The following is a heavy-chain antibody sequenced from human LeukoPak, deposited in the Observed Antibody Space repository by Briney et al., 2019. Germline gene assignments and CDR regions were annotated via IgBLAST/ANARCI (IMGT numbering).Heavy chain of an antibody. Sequence: SSYWMSWVRQPPGKGLEWIGSTYYSGSTYYNPSLKSRVTISVDTSKNQFSLKLSSVTAADTAVYYCARGSYYYDSSGSKLKYWGQGTLVTVSS. J-gene: IGHJ4*02. D-gene: IGHD3-22*01. V-gene: IGHV4-39*01. CDR2: TYYSGST. CDR1: SSYW. CDR3: ARGSYYYDSSGSKLKY.